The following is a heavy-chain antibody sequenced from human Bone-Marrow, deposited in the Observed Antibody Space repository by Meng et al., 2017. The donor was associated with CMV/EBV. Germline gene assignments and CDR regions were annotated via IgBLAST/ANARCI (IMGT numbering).Heavy chain of an antibody. CDR2: ISSSYKTI. CDR1: GFTFSDYY. J-gene: IGHJ6*02. V-gene: IGHV3-11*01. Sequence: GESLKISCAASGFTFSDYYMTWIRQAPGKGLEWVSYISSSYKTIYNADSVKGRFTISRDNAKNSLYLQMSSLRAEDTAVYYCARIGSGWHDYYYGMDVWGQGTTVIVSS. CDR3: ARIGSGWHDYYYGMDV. D-gene: IGHD6-19*01.